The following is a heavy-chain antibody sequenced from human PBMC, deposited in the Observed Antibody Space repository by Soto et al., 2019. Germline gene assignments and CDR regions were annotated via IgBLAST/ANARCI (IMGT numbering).Heavy chain of an antibody. CDR2: INGVGTYT. CDR3: VRDFRSSDF. CDR1: GFTFSKYW. Sequence: QPGGSLRLSCAASGFTFSKYWIHWVRQAPGKGPMWVSRINGVGTYTNYADSVRGRFSISRDNSENTVYLQMNSLRAEDTAMYYCVRDFRSSDFWGQGTPVTVSS. J-gene: IGHJ4*02. D-gene: IGHD3-3*01. V-gene: IGHV3-74*01.